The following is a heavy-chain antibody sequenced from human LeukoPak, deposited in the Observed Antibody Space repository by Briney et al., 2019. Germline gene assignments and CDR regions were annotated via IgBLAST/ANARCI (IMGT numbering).Heavy chain of an antibody. J-gene: IGHJ3*02. V-gene: IGHV1-3*01. CDR1: GGTFSSYA. D-gene: IGHD3-22*01. CDR2: INAGNGNT. Sequence: ASVKVSCKASGGTFSSYAISWVRQAPGQRLEWMGWINAGNGNTKYSQKFQGRVTITRDTSASTAYMELSSLRSEDTAVYYCARGPEGGYYYDSSDAFDIWGQGTMVTVSS. CDR3: ARGPEGGYYYDSSDAFDI.